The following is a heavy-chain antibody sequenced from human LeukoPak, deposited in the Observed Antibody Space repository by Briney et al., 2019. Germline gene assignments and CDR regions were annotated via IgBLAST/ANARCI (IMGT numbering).Heavy chain of an antibody. CDR3: AKTYYYDSVGYSPFDY. J-gene: IGHJ4*02. D-gene: IGHD3-22*01. CDR2: ISISSGSI. Sequence: GGSLRLSCVASGFSFSRYSMSWVRQAPGKGLERVSSISISSGSIYYADSVKGRFTISRDNAKNSLYLQMNSLRAEDTAIYYCAKTYYYDSVGYSPFDYWGQGSRVIVSS. V-gene: IGHV3-21*01. CDR1: GFSFSRYS.